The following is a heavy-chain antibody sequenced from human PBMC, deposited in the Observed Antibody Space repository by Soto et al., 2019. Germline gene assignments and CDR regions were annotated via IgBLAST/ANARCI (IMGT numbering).Heavy chain of an antibody. CDR1: GFTFSSYS. D-gene: IGHD6-13*01. V-gene: IGHV3-48*02. Sequence: GGSLRLSCAASGFTFSSYSMNWVRQAPGKGLEWVSYISSSSSTIYYADSVKGRFTISRDNAKNSLYLQMNSLRDEDTAVYYCARDFAWYSMGYYYGMDVWGQGTTVTVSS. J-gene: IGHJ6*02. CDR3: ARDFAWYSMGYYYGMDV. CDR2: ISSSSSTI.